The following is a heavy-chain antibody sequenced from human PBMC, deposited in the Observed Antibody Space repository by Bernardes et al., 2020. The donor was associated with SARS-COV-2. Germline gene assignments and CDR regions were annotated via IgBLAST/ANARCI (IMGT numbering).Heavy chain of an antibody. V-gene: IGHV4-30-2*01. CDR2: IDQSGTT. Sequence: RSWVRHAPVKGLEWIGYIDQSGTTYYNPSLKSRVTISLDTSKTHFSLNLSSVTAADTAMYYCARGTLTSRATYYFDYWGQGTLVTVSS. CDR3: ARGTLTSRATYYFDY. J-gene: IGHJ4*02.